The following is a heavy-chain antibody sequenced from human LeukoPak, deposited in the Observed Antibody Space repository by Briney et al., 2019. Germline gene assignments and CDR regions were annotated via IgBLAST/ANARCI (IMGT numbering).Heavy chain of an antibody. J-gene: IGHJ5*02. CDR3: ARGEKYSSSWSVGWFDP. CDR2: IYYSGST. V-gene: IGHV4-59*01. Sequence: PSETLSLTCTVSGGSISSYYWSWIRQPPGKGQEWIGYIYYSGSTNYNPSLKSRVTISVDTSKNQFSLKLSSVTAADTAVYYCARGEKYSSSWSVGWFDPWGQGTLVTVSS. D-gene: IGHD6-13*01. CDR1: GGSISSYY.